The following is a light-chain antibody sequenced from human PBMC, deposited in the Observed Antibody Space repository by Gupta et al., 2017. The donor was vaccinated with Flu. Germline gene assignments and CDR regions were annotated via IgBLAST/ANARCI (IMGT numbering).Light chain of an antibody. CDR3: QSYDSSLSGYV. CDR2: RNG. V-gene: IGLV1-40*01. CDR1: STNIGAGSN. J-gene: IGLJ1*01. Sequence: QSVLAQPPSVSGPPGQRVTIPSTGTSTNIGAGSNAHWYQHLPGTAPKLLIYRNGNRPSGVPGRLSGSTSGKSASLTITGLQADDEADYYCQSYDSSLSGYVFGTGTKVTVL.